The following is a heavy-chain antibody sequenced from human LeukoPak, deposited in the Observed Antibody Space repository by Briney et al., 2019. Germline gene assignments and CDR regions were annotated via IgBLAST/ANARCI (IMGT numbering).Heavy chain of an antibody. D-gene: IGHD2-2*01. CDR3: ARFGPPMVVPAAIPYYYYYGMDV. J-gene: IGHJ6*04. V-gene: IGHV3-21*01. CDR2: ISSSSSYI. Sequence: GGSLSLSCAAYGFTFSSYSMKWVRQAPGQGLEWVSSISSSSSYIYYAHSGKGPFTISRDNAKDSLYLQMNSLRAEDTAVYYCARFGPPMVVPAAIPYYYYYGMDVWGKGATVTVSS. CDR1: GFTFSSYS.